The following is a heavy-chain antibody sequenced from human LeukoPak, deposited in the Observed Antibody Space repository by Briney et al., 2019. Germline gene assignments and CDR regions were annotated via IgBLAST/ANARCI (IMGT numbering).Heavy chain of an antibody. J-gene: IGHJ4*02. Sequence: HGGALRLSCAASGFTFSSYGMHWVRQAPGKGLEWVAVIWYDGSNKYYADSVKGRFTISRDNSKNTPYLQMNSLRAEDTAVYYCAREGGYSYGYYFDYWGQGTLVTVSS. CDR1: GFTFSSYG. CDR3: AREGGYSYGYYFDY. CDR2: IWYDGSNK. D-gene: IGHD5-18*01. V-gene: IGHV3-33*08.